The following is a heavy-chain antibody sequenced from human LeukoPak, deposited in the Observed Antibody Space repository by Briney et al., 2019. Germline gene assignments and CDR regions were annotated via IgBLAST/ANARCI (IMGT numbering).Heavy chain of an antibody. Sequence: SVKVSCKASGGTFSSYAISWVRQAPGQGLEWMGGIIPIFGTANYAEEFQGRVTITTDESTSTAYMELSSLRLEDTAVYYCAISPAQGYCSGSSCYSNAFDIWGQGTMVTVSS. D-gene: IGHD2-15*01. V-gene: IGHV1-69*05. J-gene: IGHJ3*02. CDR2: IIPIFGTA. CDR1: GGTFSSYA. CDR3: AISPAQGYCSGSSCYSNAFDI.